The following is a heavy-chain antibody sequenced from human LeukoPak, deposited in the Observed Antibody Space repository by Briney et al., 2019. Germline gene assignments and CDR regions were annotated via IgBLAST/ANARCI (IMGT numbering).Heavy chain of an antibody. CDR2: IYYNGNT. CDR3: AGGGGDFDY. D-gene: IGHD3-16*01. V-gene: IGHV4-30-4*08. CDR1: GGSVSNGDYY. J-gene: IGHJ4*02. Sequence: SETLSLTCTVSGGSVSNGDYYWSWIRQPPGKGLEWIGYIYYNGNTYYSPSLKSRVIMSVDTSKNQFSLKLSSVTAADTAVYYGAGGGGDFDYWGQGTPVTVSS.